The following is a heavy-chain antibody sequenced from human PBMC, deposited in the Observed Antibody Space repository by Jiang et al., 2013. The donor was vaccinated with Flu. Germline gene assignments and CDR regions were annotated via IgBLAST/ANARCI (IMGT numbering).Heavy chain of an antibody. CDR2: XKQDGSEK. CDR3: ARAYFEY. CDR1: GFTFSNYW. Sequence: RLSCVASGFTFSNYWMHWVRQAPGKGLEWVANXKQDGSEKYYVDSVKGRFTISRDNAKNSLYLQMKSLRAEDTAVYYCARAYFEYWGQGTLVTVSS. V-gene: IGHV3-7*04. J-gene: IGHJ4*02.